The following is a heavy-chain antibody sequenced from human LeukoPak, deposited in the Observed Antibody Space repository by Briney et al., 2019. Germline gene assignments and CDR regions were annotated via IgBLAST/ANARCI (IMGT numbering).Heavy chain of an antibody. Sequence: GGSLRLSCAASGFTFSSYDMHWVRQAAGKGLEWVSAIGTAGDTYYPGSVKGRFTISRENAKNSLYLQMNSLRAGDTAVYYCAKTEGRGTTVAQRPNDYWGQGTLVTVSS. CDR1: GFTFSSYD. CDR3: AKTEGRGTTVAQRPNDY. J-gene: IGHJ4*02. V-gene: IGHV3-13*01. D-gene: IGHD4-23*01. CDR2: IGTAGDT.